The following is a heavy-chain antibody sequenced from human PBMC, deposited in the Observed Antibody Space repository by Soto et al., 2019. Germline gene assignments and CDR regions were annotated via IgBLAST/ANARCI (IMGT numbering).Heavy chain of an antibody. V-gene: IGHV4-34*01. CDR1: GGSFSGYY. CDR3: ARGRGVADIAASPRGFDP. D-gene: IGHD6-25*01. J-gene: IGHJ5*02. Sequence: SEPLSLTCTVYGGSFSGYYWSWIRQPPGKVLEWIGEINHSGSTNYNPSLKSRVTISVDTSKNQFSLKLSSVTAADTAVYYCARGRGVADIAASPRGFDPWGQGTLVT. CDR2: INHSGST.